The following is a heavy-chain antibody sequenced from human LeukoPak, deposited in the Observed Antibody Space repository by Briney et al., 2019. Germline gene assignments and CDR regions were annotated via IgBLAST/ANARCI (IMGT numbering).Heavy chain of an antibody. CDR3: ARSLPYGTTWYGRSDF. D-gene: IGHD6-13*01. CDR1: GFPFNAYW. Sequence: GGSLRLSCAASGFPFNAYWMTWVRQAPGKGLEWVANIRQDGDTKYYVDSVKGRFTISRDNAMNSLYLQMDSLRAEDTAIYYCARSLPYGTTWYGRSDFWGQGTLVTVSS. CDR2: IRQDGDTK. V-gene: IGHV3-7*03. J-gene: IGHJ4*02.